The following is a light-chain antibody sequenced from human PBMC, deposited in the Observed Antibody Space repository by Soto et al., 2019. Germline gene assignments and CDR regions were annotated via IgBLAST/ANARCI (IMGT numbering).Light chain of an antibody. V-gene: IGKV2-24*01. J-gene: IGKJ1*01. CDR3: IQFSHFPRT. Sequence: VLTQSPLSSPVTLGQPASISCRSSQSLVYSDGNTYLSWLQQRPGQPPRLLIYQVSNRFSGVPDRFSGSGAGTDFTRKISMVVAEDVGVCSCIQFSHFPRTFGQGTKLQIK. CDR2: QVS. CDR1: QSLVYSDGNTY.